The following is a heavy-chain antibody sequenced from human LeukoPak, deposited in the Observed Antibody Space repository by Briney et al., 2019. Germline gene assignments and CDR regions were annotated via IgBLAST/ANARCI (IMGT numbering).Heavy chain of an antibody. Sequence: GGSPRLSCAASGFTFSSYAMSWVRQAPGKGLEWVSTISGSGGSTYYADSVKGRFTISRDNSKDTLFLQINSLRAEDTAVYYCAKDRDASYYYDSSAYGHRGQGTLVTVSS. D-gene: IGHD3-22*01. J-gene: IGHJ4*02. CDR2: ISGSGGST. CDR1: GFTFSSYA. CDR3: AKDRDASYYYDSSAYGH. V-gene: IGHV3-23*01.